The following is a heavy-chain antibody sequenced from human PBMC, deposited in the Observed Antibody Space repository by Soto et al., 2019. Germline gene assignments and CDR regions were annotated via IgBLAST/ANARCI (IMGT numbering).Heavy chain of an antibody. V-gene: IGHV3-33*01. CDR1: GFTFSSYG. J-gene: IGHJ4*02. CDR2: IWYDGSNK. Sequence: GGSLRLSCAASGFTFSSYGMHWVRQAPAKGLEWVAVIWYDGSNKYYADSVKGRFTISRDNSKNTLYLQMNSLRAEDTAVYYFASPVGAAMAFDSGGRGPLVTVSS. D-gene: IGHD5-18*01. CDR3: ASPVGAAMAFDS.